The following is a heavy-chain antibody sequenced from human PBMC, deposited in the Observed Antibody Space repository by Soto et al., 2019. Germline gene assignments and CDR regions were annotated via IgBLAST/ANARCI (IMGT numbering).Heavy chain of an antibody. J-gene: IGHJ5*02. CDR1: GGSISSGGYF. D-gene: IGHD2-15*01. CDR2: IYYSGST. Sequence: QVQLQESGPGLVKPSQTLSLTCTVSGGSISSGGYFWSWIRQHPGKGLEWIGYIYYSGSTSSNPSPXSXXTISVDTSKNQFSLKLSSVTAADTAVYYCARGVAPWGQGTLVTVSS. V-gene: IGHV4-31*03. CDR3: ARGVAP.